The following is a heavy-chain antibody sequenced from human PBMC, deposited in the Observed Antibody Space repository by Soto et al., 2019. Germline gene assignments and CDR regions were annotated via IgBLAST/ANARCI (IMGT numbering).Heavy chain of an antibody. CDR2: INAGNGNT. CDR3: ARDMYYDFWSGLFDY. D-gene: IGHD3-3*01. CDR1: GYTFTSYA. J-gene: IGHJ4*02. V-gene: IGHV1-3*01. Sequence: ASVKVSCKASGYTFTSYAMHWVRQAPGQRLEWMGWINAGNGNTKYSQKFQGRVTITRDTSASTAYMELSSLRSEDTAVYYCARDMYYDFWSGLFDYWGQGTLITVSS.